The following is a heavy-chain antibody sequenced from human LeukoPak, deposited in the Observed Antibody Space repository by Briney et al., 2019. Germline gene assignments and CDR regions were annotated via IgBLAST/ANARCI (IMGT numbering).Heavy chain of an antibody. CDR3: ASEVVTARGDF. CDR2: IYSGGST. J-gene: IGHJ4*02. CDR1: GFTVSSNY. D-gene: IGHD2-21*02. V-gene: IGHV3-53*01. Sequence: GSLRLSCAASGFTVSSNYMSWVRQAPGKGLEWVSIIYSGGSTYYADSVKGRFTISRDNSKNTLYLQMNSLRAEDTAVYYCASEVVTARGDFWGQGTLVTVSS.